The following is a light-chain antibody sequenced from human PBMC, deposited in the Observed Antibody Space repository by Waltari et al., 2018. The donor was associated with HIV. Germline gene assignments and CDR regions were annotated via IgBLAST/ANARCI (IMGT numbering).Light chain of an antibody. Sequence: QSTLTQPASVSGSPAQSRTIPCFGSRPVSSAYNHVSWFQHRPRAAPKLLIYDVTTRPSGISSRFSGSKSGSTVSLTISGLQAEDEADYYCCSYTSPTTLDVIFGGGTKLTVL. J-gene: IGLJ2*01. CDR3: CSYTSPTTLDVI. CDR1: RPVSSAYNH. V-gene: IGLV2-14*03. CDR2: DVT.